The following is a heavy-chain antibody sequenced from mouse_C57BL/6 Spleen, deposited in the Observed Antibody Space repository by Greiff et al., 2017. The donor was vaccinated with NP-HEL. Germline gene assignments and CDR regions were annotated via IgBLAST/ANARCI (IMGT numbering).Heavy chain of an antibody. CDR2: IYPSDSET. D-gene: IGHD1-1*01. J-gene: IGHJ4*01. CDR3: ARGVVADYYAMDY. CDR1: GYTFTSYW. Sequence: VQLQQPGAELVRPGSSVKLSCKASGYTFTSYWMDWVKQRPGQGLEWIGNIYPSDSETHYNQKFKDKATLTVDKSSSTAYMQLSSLTSEDSAVYYCARGVVADYYAMDYWGQGTSVTVSS. V-gene: IGHV1-61*01.